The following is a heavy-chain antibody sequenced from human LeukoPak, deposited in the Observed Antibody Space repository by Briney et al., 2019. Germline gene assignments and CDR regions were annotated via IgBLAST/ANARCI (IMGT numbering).Heavy chain of an antibody. Sequence: GGSLRLSCAASGFTFDDYAMHWVRQAPGKGLEWVSGISWNSGSIGYADSVKGRFTISRDNAKNSLYLQMNILRAEDTALYYCAKESHGFDYWGQGTLVTVSS. J-gene: IGHJ4*02. CDR1: GFTFDDYA. V-gene: IGHV3-9*01. CDR2: ISWNSGSI. CDR3: AKESHGFDY.